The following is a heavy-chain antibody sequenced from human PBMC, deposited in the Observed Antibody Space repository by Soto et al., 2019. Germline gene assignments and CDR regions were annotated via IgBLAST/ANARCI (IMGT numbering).Heavy chain of an antibody. D-gene: IGHD2-2*01. CDR3: ARNSTSANYFDY. J-gene: IGHJ4*02. CDR1: GGSISSGGYY. CDR2: IYYSGST. V-gene: IGHV4-31*03. Sequence: SETLSLTCTVSGGSISSGGYYWSWIRQHPGKGLEWIGYIYYSGSTYYNPSLKSRVTISVDTSKNQFSLKLSSVTAADTAVYYCARNSTSANYFDYWGQGTLVTVSS.